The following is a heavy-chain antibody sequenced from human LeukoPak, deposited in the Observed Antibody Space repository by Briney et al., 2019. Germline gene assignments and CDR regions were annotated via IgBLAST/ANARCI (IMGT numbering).Heavy chain of an antibody. J-gene: IGHJ3*02. Sequence: GESLEISCKGSGYSFTSYWIGWVRQMPGKGLEWMGIIYPGDSDTRYSPSFQGQVTISADKSISTAYLQWSSLKASDTAMYYCARTRIAAAAPDAFDIWGQGTMVTVSS. V-gene: IGHV5-51*01. CDR3: ARTRIAAAAPDAFDI. CDR2: IYPGDSDT. D-gene: IGHD6-13*01. CDR1: GYSFTSYW.